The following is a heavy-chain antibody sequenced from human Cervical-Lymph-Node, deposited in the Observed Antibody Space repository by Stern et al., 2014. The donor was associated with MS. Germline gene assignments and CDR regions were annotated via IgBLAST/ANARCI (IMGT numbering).Heavy chain of an antibody. V-gene: IGHV1-69*01. Sequence: VQLVESGAEVKKPGPSVKVSCKTSGDTFSSYAISWVRQGPGQGLELMGGIVPIFGTANYAEKFQGRVTITADVSTNTAYMELSRLGSDDTAVYYCARDSTTGMDVWGQGTTVTVSS. CDR1: GDTFSSYA. D-gene: IGHD1-1*01. CDR3: ARDSTTGMDV. J-gene: IGHJ6*02. CDR2: IVPIFGTA.